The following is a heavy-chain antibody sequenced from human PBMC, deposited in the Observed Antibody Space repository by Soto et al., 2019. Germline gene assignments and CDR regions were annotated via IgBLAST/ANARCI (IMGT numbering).Heavy chain of an antibody. CDR2: ISYSGST. D-gene: IGHD3-22*01. V-gene: IGHV4-59*02. J-gene: IGHJ4*02. CDR3: ARAGSGYSFDY. Sequence: SETLSLTGTVSGGSVSSYYWSWIRQSPGKGLEWIGYISYSGSTNYNPSLKSRVTMSLDTSKNQFSLRLSSVTAADTAVYYCARAGSGYSFDYWGQGTLVTVSS. CDR1: GGSVSSYY.